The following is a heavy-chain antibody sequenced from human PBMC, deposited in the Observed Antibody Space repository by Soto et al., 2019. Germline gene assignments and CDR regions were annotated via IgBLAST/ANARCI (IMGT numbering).Heavy chain of an antibody. CDR2: IYYSGST. D-gene: IGHD6-19*01. V-gene: IGHV4-59*12. J-gene: IGHJ4*02. Sequence: PSETLSLTCTVSGGSISSYYWSWIRQPPGKGLEWIGYIYYSGSTNYNPSLKSRVTISVDTSKNQFSLKLSSVTATDTAVYYCARAGGVAVAAKPYYFDYWGQGTLVTVSS. CDR1: GGSISSYY. CDR3: ARAGGVAVAAKPYYFDY.